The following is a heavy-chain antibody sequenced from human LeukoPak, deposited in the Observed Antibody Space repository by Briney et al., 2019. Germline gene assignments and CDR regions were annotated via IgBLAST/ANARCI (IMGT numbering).Heavy chain of an antibody. CDR2: IRKDGSHK. D-gene: IGHD3-10*02. Sequence: PGGSLRLSCGASGFTFSDHDMHWVRQAPGKGLEWVTFIRKDGSHKFYVDSVRGRFTISRDNAKNSLYLQMNSLRAEDTAVYYCAELGITMIGGVWGKGTTVTISS. CDR1: GFTFSDHD. J-gene: IGHJ6*04. V-gene: IGHV3-30*02. CDR3: AELGITMIGGV.